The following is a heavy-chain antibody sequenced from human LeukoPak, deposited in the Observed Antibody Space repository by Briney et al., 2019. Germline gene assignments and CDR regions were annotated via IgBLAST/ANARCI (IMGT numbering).Heavy chain of an antibody. Sequence: GGSLRLSCAASGFTFSDYYMSWIRQAPGKGLEWVSYISSSGSTIYYADSVKGRFTISRDSAKNSVYLQMNNLRAADTAMYYCTKSGTTFDYWGLGTLVTVSS. CDR3: TKSGTTFDY. CDR1: GFTFSDYY. V-gene: IGHV3-11*04. CDR2: ISSSGSTI. D-gene: IGHD1-14*01. J-gene: IGHJ4*02.